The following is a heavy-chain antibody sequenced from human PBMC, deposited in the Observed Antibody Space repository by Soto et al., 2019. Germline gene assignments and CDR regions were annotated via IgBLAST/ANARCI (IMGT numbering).Heavy chain of an antibody. Sequence: EVQLEESGGGLVQAGRSLRLSCAASRFTFDDYALHWVRQAPGKGLEWVSGISWNSAIISYADSVKGRFSISRDNAKKYVYLQMDSLIPEDTALYYCVKDFGYYYDYAFDVWGQGTMVTVSP. CDR3: VKDFGYYYDYAFDV. V-gene: IGHV3-9*01. CDR2: ISWNSAII. D-gene: IGHD3-22*01. J-gene: IGHJ3*01. CDR1: RFTFDDYA.